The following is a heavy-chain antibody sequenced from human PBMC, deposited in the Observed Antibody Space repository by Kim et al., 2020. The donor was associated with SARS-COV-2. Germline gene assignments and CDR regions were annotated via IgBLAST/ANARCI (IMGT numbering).Heavy chain of an antibody. V-gene: IGHV1-46*01. Sequence: ASVKVSCKASGYTFTSYYMHWVRQAPGQGLEWMGIINPSGGSTSYAQKFQGRVTMTRDTSTSTVYMELSSLRSEDTAVYYCAREYCSGGSCYGSRGYFQHWGQGTLVTVSS. J-gene: IGHJ1*01. CDR3: AREYCSGGSCYGSRGYFQH. CDR1: GYTFTSYY. D-gene: IGHD2-15*01. CDR2: INPSGGST.